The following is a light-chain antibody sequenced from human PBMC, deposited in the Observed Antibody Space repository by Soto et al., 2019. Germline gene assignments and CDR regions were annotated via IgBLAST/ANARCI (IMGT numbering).Light chain of an antibody. CDR3: QQRNNWPIFT. CDR2: DAS. J-gene: IGKJ3*01. Sequence: EIVLTQSPATLSLSPGGRATLSCRASQSVGSYLAWYQQKPGQAPRLLIYDASNRATGIPARFSGSGSGTDFTLTISSLETEDFAVYYCQQRNNWPIFTFGPGTKVEIK. V-gene: IGKV3-11*01. CDR1: QSVGSY.